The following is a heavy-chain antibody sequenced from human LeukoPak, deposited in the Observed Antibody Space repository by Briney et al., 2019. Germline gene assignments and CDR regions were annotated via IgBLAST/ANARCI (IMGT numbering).Heavy chain of an antibody. J-gene: IGHJ5*02. V-gene: IGHV3-23*01. CDR3: AKAGIVVVPAARDDGWFDP. D-gene: IGHD2-2*01. Sequence: GGSLRLSCAASGFTFSSYAMSWARQAPGKGLEWVSAISGSGGSTYYADSVKGRFTISRDNSKNTLYLQMNSLRAEDTAVYYCAKAGIVVVPAARDDGWFDPWGQGTLVTVSS. CDR1: GFTFSSYA. CDR2: ISGSGGST.